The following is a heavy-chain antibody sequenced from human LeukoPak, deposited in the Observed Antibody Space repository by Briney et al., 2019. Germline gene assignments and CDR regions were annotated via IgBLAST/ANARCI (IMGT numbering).Heavy chain of an antibody. Sequence: SETLSLTCTVSGGSISSYYWSWIRQPPGKGLEWIGYSFFSGSTNYNPSLKSRVTISLDTSKNQFSLRLNSVTAADTAIYYCARGGLSSGWYGWGQGTLVTVSS. D-gene: IGHD6-19*01. V-gene: IGHV4-59*01. CDR3: ARGGLSSGWYG. J-gene: IGHJ4*02. CDR2: SFFSGST. CDR1: GGSISSYY.